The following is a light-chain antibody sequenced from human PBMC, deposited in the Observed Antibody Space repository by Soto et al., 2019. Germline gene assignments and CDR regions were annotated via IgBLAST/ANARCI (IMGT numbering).Light chain of an antibody. V-gene: IGLV2-14*01. J-gene: IGLJ2*01. CDR2: EVS. CDR1: SXDVGGYNY. CDR3: SSYTSSSTLV. Sequence: QSALTQPASVSGSPGQSITISCTGTSXDVGGYNYVSWYQQHPGKAPKLMIYEVSNRPSGVSNRFSGSKSGNTASLTISGLQAEDEADYYCSSYTSSSTLVFGGGTKLTVL.